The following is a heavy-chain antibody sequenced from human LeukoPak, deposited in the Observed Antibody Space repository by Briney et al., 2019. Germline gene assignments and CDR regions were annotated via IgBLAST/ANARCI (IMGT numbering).Heavy chain of an antibody. J-gene: IGHJ4*02. CDR3: AKPGSGWTSFDY. CDR2: FSSSGGTT. D-gene: IGHD6-19*01. Sequence: PGGSLRLSCEASGFIFRSYAMSWVRKAPGKGLEWVSGFSSSGGTTYYADSVKGRFSISRDNSKNTLSLQMNSLRAEDTAVYYCAKPGSGWTSFDYWSQGTLVTVSS. V-gene: IGHV3-23*01. CDR1: GFIFRSYA.